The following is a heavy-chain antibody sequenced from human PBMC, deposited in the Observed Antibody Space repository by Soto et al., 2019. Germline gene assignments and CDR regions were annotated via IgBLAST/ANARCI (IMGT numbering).Heavy chain of an antibody. Sequence: SETLSLTCTVSGGSISSYYWSWIRQPPGKGLEWIGYIYYSGSTNYNPSLKSRVTISVDTSKNQFSLKLSSVTAADTAVYYCARAYYDFWSGYSIYYYYYMDVWGKGTTVTVSS. D-gene: IGHD3-3*01. CDR3: ARAYYDFWSGYSIYYYYYMDV. V-gene: IGHV4-59*01. J-gene: IGHJ6*03. CDR2: IYYSGST. CDR1: GGSISSYY.